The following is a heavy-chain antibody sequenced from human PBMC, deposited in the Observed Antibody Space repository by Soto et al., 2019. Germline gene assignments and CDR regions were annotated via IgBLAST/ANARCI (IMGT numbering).Heavy chain of an antibody. D-gene: IGHD1-26*01. J-gene: IGHJ4*02. CDR2: INPSGGST. CDR1: GYTFTSYY. V-gene: IGHV1-46*01. CDR3: ARAASSGSYGYYFDY. Sequence: ASVKVSCKASGYTFTSYYMHWVRQAPGQGLQWMGIINPSGGSTGYAQKFQGRVTMTRDTSTSTVYMELSSLRSEDTAVYYCARAASSGSYGYYFDYWGQGTLVTAPQ.